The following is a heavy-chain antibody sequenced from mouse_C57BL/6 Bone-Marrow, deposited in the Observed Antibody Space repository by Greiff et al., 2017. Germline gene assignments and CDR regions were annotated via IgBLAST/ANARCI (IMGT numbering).Heavy chain of an antibody. J-gene: IGHJ2*01. D-gene: IGHD2-4*01. CDR1: GYIFTEYT. CDR3: ARHERYYDYEGYFDY. Sequence: VQLQQSGAELVKPGASVKLSCKASGYIFTEYTIHWVKQRSGQGLEWIGWFYPGSGSIKYNERFKDKATLTADKSSKTGYMELSRLTSEDSAVYFCARHERYYDYEGYFDYWGQGTTLTVSS. CDR2: FYPGSGSI. V-gene: IGHV1-62-2*01.